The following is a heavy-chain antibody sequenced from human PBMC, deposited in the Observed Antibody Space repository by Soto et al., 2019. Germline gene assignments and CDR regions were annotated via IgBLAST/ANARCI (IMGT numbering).Heavy chain of an antibody. D-gene: IGHD3-10*01. CDR2: ISGGGDTT. Sequence: EVQLLESGGGLVQPGGSLRLSCAASGFTFNNYAMTWVRQAPGKGLEWVSAISGGGDTTSYADSGKGRFTVTRDGSKNTLYLQISSLRAEDTALYYCAKGRGGSGSLTPRVDFWGQGTLVTVSS. J-gene: IGHJ4*02. V-gene: IGHV3-23*01. CDR3: AKGRGGSGSLTPRVDF. CDR1: GFTFNNYA.